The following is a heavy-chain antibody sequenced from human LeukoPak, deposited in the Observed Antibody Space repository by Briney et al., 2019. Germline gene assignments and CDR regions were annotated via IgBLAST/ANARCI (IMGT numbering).Heavy chain of an antibody. CDR1: GFTFSSYS. D-gene: IGHD3-22*01. CDR2: ISSSSSYI. Sequence: PGGSLRLSCAASGFTFSSYSMNWVRQAPGKGLEWVSSISSSSSYIYYADSVKGRFTISRDNAKNSLYLQMNSLRAEDTAVYYCARVGYDSSGYGVVDSDYYFDYWGQGTLVTVSS. V-gene: IGHV3-21*01. CDR3: ARVGYDSSGYGVVDSDYYFDY. J-gene: IGHJ4*02.